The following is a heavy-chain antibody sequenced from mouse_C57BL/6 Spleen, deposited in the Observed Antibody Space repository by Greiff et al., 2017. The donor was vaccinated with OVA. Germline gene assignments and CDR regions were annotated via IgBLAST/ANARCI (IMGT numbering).Heavy chain of an antibody. Sequence: VQLQQSGPELVKPGASVKISCKASGYTFTDYYINWVKQRPGQGLEWIGWIFPGSGSTYYNEKFKGKATLTVDKSSSTAYMLLSSLTSEDSAVYFCARVTAQATFGFAYWGQGTLVTVSA. V-gene: IGHV1-75*01. D-gene: IGHD3-2*02. CDR2: IFPGSGST. CDR1: GYTFTDYY. CDR3: ARVTAQATFGFAY. J-gene: IGHJ3*01.